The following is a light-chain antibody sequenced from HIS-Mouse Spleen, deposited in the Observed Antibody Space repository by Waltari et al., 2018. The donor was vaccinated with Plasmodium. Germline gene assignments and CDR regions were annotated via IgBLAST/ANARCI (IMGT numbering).Light chain of an antibody. V-gene: IGLV2-11*01. Sequence: QSALTQPRSVSGSPGQSVTISCTGTSSDVGGYNYVSWYQQHPGKAPKLAIYDVSKRPAGVPHRFSGSKTGNTASLTISGLQAGDEADYYCCSYAGSYTLVFGGETKLTVL. J-gene: IGLJ2*01. CDR1: SSDVGGYNY. CDR2: DVS. CDR3: CSYAGSYTLV.